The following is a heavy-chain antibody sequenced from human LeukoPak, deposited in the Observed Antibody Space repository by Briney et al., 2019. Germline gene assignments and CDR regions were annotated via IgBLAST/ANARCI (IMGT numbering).Heavy chain of an antibody. CDR1: GFTFSSYS. J-gene: IGHJ4*02. D-gene: IGHD3-9*01. Sequence: GGSLRLSCAASGFTFSSYSMNWVRQAPGKGLEWVSSISSSSSYIYYADSVKGRFTISRDNAKNSLYLQMNSLRAEDTAVYYCARPTGGLRYFDWLLDGTFDYWGQGTLVTVSS. V-gene: IGHV3-21*01. CDR3: ARPTGGLRYFDWLLDGTFDY. CDR2: ISSSSSYI.